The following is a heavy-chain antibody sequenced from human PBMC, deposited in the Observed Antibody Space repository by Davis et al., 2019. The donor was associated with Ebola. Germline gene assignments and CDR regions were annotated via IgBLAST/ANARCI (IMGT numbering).Heavy chain of an antibody. CDR1: GYSFTTYW. D-gene: IGHD5-24*01. Sequence: PGGSLRLSCKGSGYSFTTYWIVWVRHMPGKGLECMGIIFPGDSDTRYSPSVQGQVTISADKSSSTAYLEWSSLKASDTAMYYCARGTDGYNPGGYFDSWGQGTLVTVSS. J-gene: IGHJ4*02. CDR3: ARGTDGYNPGGYFDS. CDR2: IFPGDSDT. V-gene: IGHV5-51*01.